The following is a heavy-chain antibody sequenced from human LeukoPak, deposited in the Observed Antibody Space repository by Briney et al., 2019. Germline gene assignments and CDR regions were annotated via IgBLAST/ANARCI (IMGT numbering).Heavy chain of an antibody. CDR3: ARDSLRYQPRGWFDP. Sequence: SETLSLTCAVSGYSISSGYYWGWIRQPPGKGLEWIGIIYHSGSTYYNPSLKSRVTISVDTSKNQFSLKLSSVTAADTAVYYCARDSLRYQPRGWFDPWGQGTLVTVSS. V-gene: IGHV4-38-2*02. CDR2: IYHSGST. D-gene: IGHD3-9*01. J-gene: IGHJ5*02. CDR1: GYSISSGYY.